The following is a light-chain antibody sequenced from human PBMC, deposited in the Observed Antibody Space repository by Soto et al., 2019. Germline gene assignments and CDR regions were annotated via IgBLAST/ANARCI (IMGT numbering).Light chain of an antibody. CDR3: SSYTSSSTTFV. CDR2: EVS. Sequence: QPALTQPSSRSGSPGQSITISCTGTSSDVGGYNYVSWYQQHPGKAPKLMIYEVSNRPSGVSNRFSGSKSGNTVSLTISGLQAEDELDYYCSSYTSSSTTFVFGTGTKVTVL. CDR1: SSDVGGYNY. V-gene: IGLV2-14*01. J-gene: IGLJ1*01.